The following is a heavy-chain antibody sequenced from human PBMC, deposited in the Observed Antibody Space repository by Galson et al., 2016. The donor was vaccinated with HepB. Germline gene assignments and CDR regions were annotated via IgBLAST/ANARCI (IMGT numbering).Heavy chain of an antibody. CDR3: ARWPDY. CDR2: IYSSGST. V-gene: IGHV3-53*01. J-gene: IGHJ4*02. Sequence: SLRLSCAASGFTVSNNYLKWVRQAPGKELEWVSLIYSSGSTYYADSVKGRFTISRDTSMNTLFLQMNNLRVEDTAVYYCARWPDYWGQGTLVTVSS. CDR1: GFTVSNNY.